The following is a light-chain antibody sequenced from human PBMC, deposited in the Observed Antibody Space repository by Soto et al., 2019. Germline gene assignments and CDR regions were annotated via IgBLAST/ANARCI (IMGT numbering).Light chain of an antibody. CDR3: SSYAGGYTWV. Sequence: QSVLTQPRSVSGAPGQSVTISCTGTSSDFGGFDHVSWYQQYPGKAPKLVIFEVTERPSGVPDRFSGSKSGNTASLAISGLQTEDEADYYCSSYAGGYTWVFGGGTKLTVL. J-gene: IGLJ3*02. CDR2: EVT. V-gene: IGLV2-11*01. CDR1: SSDFGGFDH.